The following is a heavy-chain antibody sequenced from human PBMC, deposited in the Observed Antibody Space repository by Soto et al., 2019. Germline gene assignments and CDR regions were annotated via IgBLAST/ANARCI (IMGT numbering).Heavy chain of an antibody. Sequence: ASVKVSCKASGYTFTSYGISWVRQAPGQGLEWMGWISAYNGNTNYAQKLQGRVTMTTDTSTSTAYMELTSLRSDDTAVYYCARDTVTTVTTRPYYYYYYGMDVWGQGTTVTVSS. CDR2: ISAYNGNT. D-gene: IGHD4-17*01. CDR1: GYTFTSYG. J-gene: IGHJ6*02. V-gene: IGHV1-18*04. CDR3: ARDTVTTVTTRPYYYYYYGMDV.